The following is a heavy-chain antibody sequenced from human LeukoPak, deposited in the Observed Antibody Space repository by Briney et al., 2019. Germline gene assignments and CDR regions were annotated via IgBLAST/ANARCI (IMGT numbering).Heavy chain of an antibody. CDR1: GFNSSYSW. J-gene: IGHJ4*02. CDR3: ARSLWELKTNFDY. Sequence: GGSLRLSCAASGFNSSYSWMSWVRQAPGKGLEWVATINEDESETYYADSVMGRFTISRDNAENPLFLQMNSLRAEDTAVYYCARSLWELKTNFDYWGQGTLVTVSS. V-gene: IGHV3-7*01. D-gene: IGHD1-26*01. CDR2: INEDESET.